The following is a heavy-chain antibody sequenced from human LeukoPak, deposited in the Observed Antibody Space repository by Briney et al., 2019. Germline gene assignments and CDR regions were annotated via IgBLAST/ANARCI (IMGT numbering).Heavy chain of an antibody. V-gene: IGHV5-10-1*01. CDR1: GYSFANYC. Sequence: GESLKISSKGFGYSFANYCITWVGQMPPKGLEWMGRVVSRDAYSKYSPSFQGYVTISVDKSINTVYLHWNTLKPSDTAMYYCARLGEEWLVHNWFDPWGQGTLVTVSS. J-gene: IGHJ5*02. D-gene: IGHD6-19*01. CDR2: VVSRDAYS. CDR3: ARLGEEWLVHNWFDP.